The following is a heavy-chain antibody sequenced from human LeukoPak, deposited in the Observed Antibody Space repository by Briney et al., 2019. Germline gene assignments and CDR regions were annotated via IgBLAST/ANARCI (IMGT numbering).Heavy chain of an antibody. J-gene: IGHJ4*02. CDR2: ISHSGST. Sequence: SETLSLTCAVYGGSFSGYYWSWIRQPPGKGLEWTGHISHSGSTYYNPSLKSRVTISVDRSKNQFSLKLTSVTAADTAVYYCARRCYGPGCFDYWGQGTLVTVSS. CDR1: GGSFSGYY. D-gene: IGHD2-15*01. V-gene: IGHV4-34*01. CDR3: ARRCYGPGCFDY.